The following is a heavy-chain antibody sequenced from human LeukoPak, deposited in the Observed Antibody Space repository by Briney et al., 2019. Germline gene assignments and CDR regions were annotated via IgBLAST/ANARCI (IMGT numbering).Heavy chain of an antibody. CDR1: GGSISSYY. CDR3: ARVLHAAAGTAYYYMDV. J-gene: IGHJ6*03. D-gene: IGHD6-13*01. CDR2: IYTSGST. Sequence: PSETLSLTCTVSGGSISSYYWSWIRQPAGKGLEWIGRIYTSGSTNYNPSLKSRVTMSVDTFKNQFSLKLSSVTAADTAVYYCARVLHAAAGTAYYYMDVWGKGTTVTVSS. V-gene: IGHV4-4*07.